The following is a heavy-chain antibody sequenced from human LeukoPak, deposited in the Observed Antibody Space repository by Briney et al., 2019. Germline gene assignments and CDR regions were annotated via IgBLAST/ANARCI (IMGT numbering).Heavy chain of an antibody. J-gene: IGHJ4*02. V-gene: IGHV2-5*02. CDR3: AHRPPNWAIDY. CDR2: IYWDDDK. D-gene: IGHD7-27*01. Sequence: SGPTLVNPXQTLTLTCTFSGFSLRTSRVGVGWIRQPPGKALEWLALIYWDDDKRYSPSLKSRLTITKDTSKNEVVLTMTSMDPVDTATYYCAHRPPNWAIDYWGQGTLVTVSS. CDR1: GFSLRTSRVG.